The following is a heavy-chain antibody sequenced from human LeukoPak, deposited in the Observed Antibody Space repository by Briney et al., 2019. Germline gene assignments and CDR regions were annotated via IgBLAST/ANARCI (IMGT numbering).Heavy chain of an antibody. D-gene: IGHD6-13*01. Sequence: GGSQRLSCAASGFSFSTYWVHVVRQAPGKGLEWVSRINIDVSRTNYADSVKGRFTISSDNAKNTLYLQMSSLRADDTAVYYCARNVGSSSHNGLLVWGQGTTVTVSS. V-gene: IGHV3-74*01. CDR1: GFSFSTYW. J-gene: IGHJ6*02. CDR3: ARNVGSSSHNGLLV. CDR2: INIDVSRT.